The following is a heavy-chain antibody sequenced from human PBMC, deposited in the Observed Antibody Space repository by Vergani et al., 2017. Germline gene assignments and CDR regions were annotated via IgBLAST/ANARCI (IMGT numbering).Heavy chain of an antibody. Sequence: QVQLVQSGAEVKKPGASVKVSCKASGYTFTGYYMHWARQAPGQGLEWMGWINPNSGGTNYAQKFQGRVTMTRDTSISTAYMELSRLRSDDTAVYYCARPINCGGDCLDFDYWGQGTLVTVSS. CDR1: GYTFTGYY. CDR3: ARPINCGGDCLDFDY. V-gene: IGHV1-2*02. CDR2: INPNSGGT. J-gene: IGHJ4*02. D-gene: IGHD2-21*02.